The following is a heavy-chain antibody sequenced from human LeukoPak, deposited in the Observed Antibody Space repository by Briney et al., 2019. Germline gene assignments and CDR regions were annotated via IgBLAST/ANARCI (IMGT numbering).Heavy chain of an antibody. CDR3: ARPYSSSSPHYFDS. CDR2: IIPILGIA. D-gene: IGHD6-6*01. CDR1: GGTFSSYA. V-gene: IGHV1-69*04. Sequence: SVKVSCKASGGTFSSYAISWVRQAPGQGLEWMGRIIPILGIANYAQKFQGRVTITADKSTSTAYMELSSLRSDDTAVYYCARPYSSSSPHYFDSWGQGTLVTVSS. J-gene: IGHJ4*02.